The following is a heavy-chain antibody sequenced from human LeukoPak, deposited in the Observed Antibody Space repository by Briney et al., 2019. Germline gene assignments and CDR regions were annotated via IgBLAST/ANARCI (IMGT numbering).Heavy chain of an antibody. CDR2: ISGSGGNT. D-gene: IGHD1-26*01. V-gene: IGHV3-23*01. Sequence: GGSLRLSCAASGFTFSNYAMSWVRQAPGKGLEWVSVISGSGGNTYYADSVKGRFTISRDNSKNTLYLQMNSLRAEDTAVYYCAKHIVGVNNAMDVWGQGTTVTVSS. J-gene: IGHJ6*02. CDR3: AKHIVGVNNAMDV. CDR1: GFTFSNYA.